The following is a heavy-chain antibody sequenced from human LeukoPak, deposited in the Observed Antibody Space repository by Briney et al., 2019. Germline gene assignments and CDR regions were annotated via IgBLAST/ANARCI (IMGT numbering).Heavy chain of an antibody. CDR1: GGTFSSYA. Sequence: GSSVKVSCKASGGTFSSYAISWVREATGQVLEWMGRIIPILGIPNYAQKFQGRVTIAADKSTSTVYMELSSLRSDDTAVYYCARAADILTGYPLMNWGQGTLVTVSS. V-gene: IGHV1-69*04. CDR3: ARAADILTGYPLMN. J-gene: IGHJ4*02. D-gene: IGHD3-9*01. CDR2: IIPILGIP.